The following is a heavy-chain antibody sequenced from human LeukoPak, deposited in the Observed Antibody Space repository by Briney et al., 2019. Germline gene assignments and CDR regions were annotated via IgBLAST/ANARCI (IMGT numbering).Heavy chain of an antibody. J-gene: IGHJ6*02. Sequence: SETLSLTCTVSGASIRNYYWSWIRQPAGKGLEWIGRIVPSGSTNYNPSLKSRVTISVDTSKNQFSLKLSSVTAADTAVYYCAYSYGWYYYGMDVWGQGTTVTVSS. CDR2: IVPSGST. V-gene: IGHV4-4*07. CDR1: GASIRNYY. D-gene: IGHD5-18*01. CDR3: AYSYGWYYYGMDV.